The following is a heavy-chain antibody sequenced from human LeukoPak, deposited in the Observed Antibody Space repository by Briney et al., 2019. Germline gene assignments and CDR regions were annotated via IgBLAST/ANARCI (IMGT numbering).Heavy chain of an antibody. CDR2: ISTSGDST. V-gene: IGHV3-23*01. Sequence: PGGSLRLSCAASGFTFSSYAMTWVRQAPGKGLEWVSAISTSGDSTYYADSVRGRFTISRDNSKNTLYLQMTSLRAEDTAIYYCARMIRDYGDSNWFDPWGQGTLVTVSS. CDR1: GFTFSSYA. CDR3: ARMIRDYGDSNWFDP. D-gene: IGHD4-17*01. J-gene: IGHJ5*02.